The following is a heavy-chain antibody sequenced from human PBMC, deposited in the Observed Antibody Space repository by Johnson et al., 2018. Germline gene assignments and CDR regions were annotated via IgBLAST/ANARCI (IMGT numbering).Heavy chain of an antibody. CDR2: IIPIFGTA. CDR3: AGVLMSTFGTYEYFQR. D-gene: IGHD3-16*01. CDR1: GGTFSSYA. Sequence: QVQLVQSGAEVKKPGSSVKVSCKASGGTFSSYAISWVRQAPGQGLAWMGGIIPIFGTANYAQKFQGRVTITEDESTSTAYMELSSLRYEDAAVYYCAGVLMSTFGTYEYFQRWGQGTLVTVSS. J-gene: IGHJ1*01. V-gene: IGHV1-69*12.